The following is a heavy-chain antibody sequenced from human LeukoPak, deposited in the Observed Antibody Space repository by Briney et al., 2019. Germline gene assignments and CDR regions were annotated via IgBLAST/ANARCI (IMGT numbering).Heavy chain of an antibody. D-gene: IGHD1-26*01. Sequence: GESLKISCQASGYSFTNYWIGWVRQMPGKGPEWMGIIYPADSDIRYSPSFQGQVTISADKSISTAYLQWSSLKASDTAMYYCARLPYSGSYYLPFDYWGQGTLVTVSS. CDR3: ARLPYSGSYYLPFDY. V-gene: IGHV5-51*01. CDR2: IYPADSDI. J-gene: IGHJ4*02. CDR1: GYSFTNYW.